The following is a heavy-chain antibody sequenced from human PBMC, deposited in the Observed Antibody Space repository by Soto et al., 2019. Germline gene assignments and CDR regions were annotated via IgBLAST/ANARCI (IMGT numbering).Heavy chain of an antibody. Sequence: PGGSLRLSCAASGFTFSSYGMHWVRQAPGKGLEWVAVISYDGSNKYYADSVKGRFTISRDNSKNTLYLQMNSLRAEDTAVYYCAKSTYYYMDVWGKGTTVTVSS. V-gene: IGHV3-30*18. CDR3: AKSTYYYMDV. J-gene: IGHJ6*03. CDR2: ISYDGSNK. CDR1: GFTFSSYG.